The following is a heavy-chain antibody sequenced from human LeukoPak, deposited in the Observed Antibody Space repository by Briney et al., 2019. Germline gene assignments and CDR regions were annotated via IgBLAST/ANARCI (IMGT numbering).Heavy chain of an antibody. Sequence: GGSLRLSCAASGFTLNSYAMTWVRQAPGRGLEWVSSVDGGGGGTYYADSVKGRFTNSRDNSKDTLYLQMNGLRAEDTAVYFCAKQSAGSAAWYSLHYDFWGQGTLVTVSS. CDR2: VDGGGGGT. CDR1: GFTLNSYA. CDR3: AKQSAGSAAWYSLHYDF. D-gene: IGHD6-13*01. V-gene: IGHV3-23*01. J-gene: IGHJ4*02.